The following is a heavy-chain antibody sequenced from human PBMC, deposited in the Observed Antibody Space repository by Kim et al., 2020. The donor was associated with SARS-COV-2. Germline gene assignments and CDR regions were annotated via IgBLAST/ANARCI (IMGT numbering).Heavy chain of an antibody. D-gene: IGHD2-2*01. CDR3: AHRRSGTYYQSLGSRPFYFDY. J-gene: IGHJ4*02. Sequence: SGPTLVNPTQTLTLTCTFSGFSLTTAGVGVTWIRQPPGKALEWLALIYWDDEERYSPSLKTRLTITKDTSKNQVVLTMTDMDPVDTGTYYCAHRRSGTYYQSLGSRPFYFDYWGQGTRVTVSS. CDR1: GFSLTTAGVG. CDR2: IYWDDEE. V-gene: IGHV2-5*02.